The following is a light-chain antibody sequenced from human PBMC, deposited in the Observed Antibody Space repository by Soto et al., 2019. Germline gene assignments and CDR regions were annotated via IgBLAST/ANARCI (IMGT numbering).Light chain of an antibody. CDR2: HDR. Sequence: SYELTQPPSVSVAPGQTATITCGGNNIGTKSVHWYQQKPGQAPVLVVFHDRDRPSEIPDRFSGSHSGNTATLNISRVEAGDEADYYCQVWDDNSDHTGVFGVGTKLTVL. V-gene: IGLV3-21*02. CDR3: QVWDDNSDHTGV. CDR1: NIGTKS. J-gene: IGLJ3*02.